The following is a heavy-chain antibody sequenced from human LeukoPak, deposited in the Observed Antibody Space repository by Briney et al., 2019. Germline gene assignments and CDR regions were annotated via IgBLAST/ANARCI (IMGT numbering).Heavy chain of an antibody. Sequence: GQSLTISCKGSGYSFSNYWIGWVRQMPGKGLEWMGIIYPGDSDTRYRPSFQGQVTISADKSISTAYLQWSSLKASDTAMYYCARHYYDYVWGSYGIDYWGQGTLVTVSS. J-gene: IGHJ4*02. CDR1: GYSFSNYW. CDR3: ARHYYDYVWGSYGIDY. D-gene: IGHD3-16*01. V-gene: IGHV5-51*01. CDR2: IYPGDSDT.